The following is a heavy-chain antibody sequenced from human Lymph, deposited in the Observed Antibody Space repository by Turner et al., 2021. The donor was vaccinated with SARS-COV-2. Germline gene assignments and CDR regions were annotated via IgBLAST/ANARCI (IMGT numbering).Heavy chain of an antibody. V-gene: IGHV3-33*01. CDR2: IWYDGSNK. CDR3: ARDWGVGAAGKAYYYGMDV. Sequence: QVQLVESGGGVVQPGRSLRLSCAASGFTFSSYGMHWVRQAPGKGLEGVAVIWYDGSNKYYADSVKGRFTISRDNSKNTLYLQMNSLRAEDTAVYYSARDWGVGAAGKAYYYGMDVWGQGTTVTVSS. CDR1: GFTFSSYG. J-gene: IGHJ6*02. D-gene: IGHD6-13*01.